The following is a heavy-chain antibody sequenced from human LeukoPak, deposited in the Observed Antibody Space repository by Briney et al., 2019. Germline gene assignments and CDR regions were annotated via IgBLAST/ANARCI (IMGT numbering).Heavy chain of an antibody. V-gene: IGHV3-48*03. CDR1: GFTFSSYE. CDR2: ISRSATTI. CDR3: ARQVGNGDYSGDFDY. D-gene: IGHD4-17*01. Sequence: HTGGSLRLSCAASGFTFSSYEMNWVRQAPGKGLEWVSSISRSATTIYYADSVKGRFTISRDNAKNSLYLQMNSLRAEDTAVYYCARQVGNGDYSGDFDYWGQGTLVTVSS. J-gene: IGHJ4*02.